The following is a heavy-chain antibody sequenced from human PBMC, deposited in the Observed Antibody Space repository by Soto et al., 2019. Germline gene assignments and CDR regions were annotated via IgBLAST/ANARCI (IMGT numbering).Heavy chain of an antibody. CDR3: STDEWE. Sequence: EVQLVESGGGLVKPGGSLRLSCAASGFDFSNGWMSWVRQAPGKGLEWVGRIKSKVHGETTDYAAHVKGRFTISRDDSRNTLYLQRHSLQTEDTAVYYCSTDEWEWGQGTLVTVSS. J-gene: IGHJ4*02. CDR1: GFDFSNGW. D-gene: IGHD1-26*01. CDR2: IKSKVHGETT. V-gene: IGHV3-15*05.